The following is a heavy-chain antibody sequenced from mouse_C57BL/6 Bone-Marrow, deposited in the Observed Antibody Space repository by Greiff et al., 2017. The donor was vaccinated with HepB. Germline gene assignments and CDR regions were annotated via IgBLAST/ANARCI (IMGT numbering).Heavy chain of an antibody. CDR1: GYSITSGYY. CDR2: ISYDGSN. CDR3: ARDVRGFAY. J-gene: IGHJ3*01. V-gene: IGHV3-6*01. Sequence: ESGPGLVKPSQSLSLTCSVTGYSITSGYYWNWIRQFPGNKLEWMGYISYDGSNNYNPSLKNRISITRDTSKNQFFLKLNSVTTEDTATYYCARDVRGFAYWGQGTLVTVSA.